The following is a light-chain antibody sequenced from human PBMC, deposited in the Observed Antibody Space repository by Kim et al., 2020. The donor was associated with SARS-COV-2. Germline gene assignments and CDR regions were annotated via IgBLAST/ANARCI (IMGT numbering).Light chain of an antibody. Sequence: ELTRPPSASGTPGQRVTISCSGSSSNIGSNYVFWYQHLPGTAPKLLIFRNNERPSGVPDRFSGSKSGTSASLAISGLRSEDEADYYCAAWDDSLSGYVFGTGTKVTVL. CDR1: SSNIGSNY. J-gene: IGLJ1*01. CDR3: AAWDDSLSGYV. V-gene: IGLV1-47*01. CDR2: RNN.